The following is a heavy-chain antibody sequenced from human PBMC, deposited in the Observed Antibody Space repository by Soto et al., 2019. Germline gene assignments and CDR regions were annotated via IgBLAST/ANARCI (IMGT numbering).Heavy chain of an antibody. V-gene: IGHV1-3*01. CDR3: AHSPQFDHTIPLSHWFGP. D-gene: IGHD3-9*01. J-gene: IGHJ5*02. Sequence: GASVKVSCKASGITFTTYAIHWVRQAPGQGLEWMGWINAGNGNTRYSQKFQGRVTLTRDTSASTAYMDLSSLTSEDAAIYYCAHSPQFDHTIPLSHWFGPWGQGTLVTVSS. CDR1: GITFTTYA. CDR2: INAGNGNT.